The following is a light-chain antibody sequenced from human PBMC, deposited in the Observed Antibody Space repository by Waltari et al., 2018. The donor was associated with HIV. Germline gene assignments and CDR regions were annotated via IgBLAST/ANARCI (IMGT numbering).Light chain of an antibody. CDR1: RSNIGAGYD. Sequence: QSVLTQPPSVSGAPGQRVTISCTGSRSNIGAGYDVPWYQQLPGTAPKLLVYGNTNRPTGGPDRCAGSKSGTSASLAITGRQAEDEADYYCQSYDSSLSGSWVFGGGTKLTVL. CDR3: QSYDSSLSGSWV. V-gene: IGLV1-40*01. CDR2: GNT. J-gene: IGLJ3*02.